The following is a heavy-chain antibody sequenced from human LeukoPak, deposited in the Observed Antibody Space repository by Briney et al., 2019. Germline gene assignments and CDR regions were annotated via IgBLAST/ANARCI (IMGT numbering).Heavy chain of an antibody. CDR3: ARGTRYSSSWYDY. V-gene: IGHV3-48*03. D-gene: IGHD6-13*01. CDR2: ISSSGSTI. J-gene: IGHJ4*02. Sequence: GGTLSLSCAASGFTFSSYEMNWVRQAPGGGLEGVSYISSSGSTIYYADSVKGRFTISRDNAKNSLYLQMNSLRAEDTAVYYCARGTRYSSSWYDYWGQGTLVTVPS. CDR1: GFTFSSYE.